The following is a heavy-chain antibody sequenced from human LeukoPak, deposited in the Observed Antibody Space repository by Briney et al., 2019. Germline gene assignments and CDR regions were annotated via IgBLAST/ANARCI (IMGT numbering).Heavy chain of an antibody. V-gene: IGHV3-30*04. J-gene: IGHJ4*02. Sequence: PGGSLRLSCAASGFTFSSYAMHWVRQAPGKGLEWVAVISYDGSNKYYADSVKGRFTISRDNFKNTLYLQMNSLRAEDTAVYYCARGSNRFNYFDYWGQGTLVTVSS. CDR3: ARGSNRFNYFDY. CDR1: GFTFSSYA. CDR2: ISYDGSNK. D-gene: IGHD6-13*01.